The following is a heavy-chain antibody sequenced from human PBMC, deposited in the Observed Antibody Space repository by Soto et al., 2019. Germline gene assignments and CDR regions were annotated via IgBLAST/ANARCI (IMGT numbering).Heavy chain of an antibody. J-gene: IGHJ6*02. D-gene: IGHD5-12*01. V-gene: IGHV3-33*01. CDR3: AREGYSGYPVIKVHYYYYGMDV. CDR2: IWYDGSNK. Sequence: GGSLRLSCAASGFTFSSYGMHWVRQAPGKGLEWVAVIWYDGSNKYYADSVKGRFTISRDNSKNTLYLQMNSLRAEDTAVYYCAREGYSGYPVIKVHYYYYGMDVWGQGTTVTVSS. CDR1: GFTFSSYG.